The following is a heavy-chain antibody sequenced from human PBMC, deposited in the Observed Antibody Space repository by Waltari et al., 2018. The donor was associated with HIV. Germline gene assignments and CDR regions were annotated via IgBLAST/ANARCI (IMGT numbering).Heavy chain of an antibody. CDR2: ISTSSSTI. Sequence: EVQLVESGGGLVQPGGSLRLSCAASGFSLSPLSLSWVRQAPGKGLEWVSYISTSSSTIYYADSVKGRFTISRDNAKNSLYLQMNSLRAEDTAVYYCARDRNSRGAFEIWGQGTMVTVSS. V-gene: IGHV3-48*01. CDR1: GFSLSPLS. J-gene: IGHJ3*02. CDR3: ARDRNSRGAFEI. D-gene: IGHD5-18*01.